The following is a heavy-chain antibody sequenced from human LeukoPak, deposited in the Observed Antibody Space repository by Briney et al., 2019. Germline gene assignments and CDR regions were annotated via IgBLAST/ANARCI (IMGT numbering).Heavy chain of an antibody. CDR2: INPNSGTT. Sequence: ASVKVSCKASGYTFIDYYIHWVRQAPGQGLEWMGIINPNSGTTGYTQTFQDRVTMTRDASTSTVYMDLSSLRFEDTAVYYCAREWLSGYSYGPFDYWGQGTLVTVSS. CDR3: AREWLSGYSYGPFDY. J-gene: IGHJ4*02. D-gene: IGHD5-18*01. CDR1: GYTFIDYY. V-gene: IGHV1-46*01.